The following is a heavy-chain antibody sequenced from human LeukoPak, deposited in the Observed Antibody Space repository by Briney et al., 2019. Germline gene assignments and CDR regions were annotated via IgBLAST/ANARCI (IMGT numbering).Heavy chain of an antibody. V-gene: IGHV4-31*03. CDR3: ATSNESSRSSGGATDY. CDR2: IYYSGSI. D-gene: IGHD6-6*01. CDR1: GGSISSGGYY. J-gene: IGHJ4*02. Sequence: SETLSLTCTVSGGSISSGGYYWSWIRQHPGKGLEYIGYIYYSGSIYYNPSLKSRVTISLDTSKNQFSLKLSSVTAADTAVYYCATSNESSRSSGGATDYWGQGTLVTVSS.